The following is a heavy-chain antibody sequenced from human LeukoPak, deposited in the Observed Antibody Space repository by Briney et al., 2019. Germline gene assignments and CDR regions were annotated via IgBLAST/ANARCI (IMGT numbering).Heavy chain of an antibody. CDR3: ASTRTYYYDSSGYYSG. J-gene: IGHJ4*02. Sequence: SETLSLTCAVYGGSFSGYYWSWIRQPPGKGLEWIGEINHSGSTNYNPSLESRVTISVDTSKNQFSLKLSSVTAADTAVYYCASTRTYYYDSSGYYSGWGQGTLVTVSS. D-gene: IGHD3-22*01. V-gene: IGHV4-34*01. CDR1: GGSFSGYY. CDR2: INHSGST.